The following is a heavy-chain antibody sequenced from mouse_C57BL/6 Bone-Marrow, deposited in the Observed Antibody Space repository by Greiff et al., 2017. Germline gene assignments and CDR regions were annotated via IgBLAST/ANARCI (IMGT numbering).Heavy chain of an antibody. D-gene: IGHD1-1*01. V-gene: IGHV1-19*01. J-gene: IGHJ3*01. CDR3: ARRSGYYYGSSYGFAY. CDR2: INPYNGGT. CDR1: GYTFTDYY. Sequence: EVQLQQSGPVLVKPGASVKMSCKASGYTFTDYYMNWVKQSHGKSLEWIGVINPYNGGTSYNQKFKGKATLTVDKSSSTAYMELNSLTSEDSAVYYCARRSGYYYGSSYGFAYWGQGTLVTVSA.